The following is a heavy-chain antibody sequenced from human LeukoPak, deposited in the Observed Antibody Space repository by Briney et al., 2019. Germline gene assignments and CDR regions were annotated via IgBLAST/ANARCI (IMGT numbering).Heavy chain of an antibody. V-gene: IGHV1-46*01. Sequence: GASVKVSCKASGYTFTSYYMHWARQAPGQGLEWMGIINPSGGSTSYAQKFQGRVTMTRDMSTSTVYMELSSLRSEDTAVYYCARGFYYDSSGYYQTFDYWGQGTLVTVSS. D-gene: IGHD3-22*01. J-gene: IGHJ4*02. CDR3: ARGFYYDSSGYYQTFDY. CDR2: INPSGGST. CDR1: GYTFTSYY.